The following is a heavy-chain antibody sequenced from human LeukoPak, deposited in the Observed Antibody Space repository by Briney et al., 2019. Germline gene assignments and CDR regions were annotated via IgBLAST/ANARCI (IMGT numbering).Heavy chain of an antibody. D-gene: IGHD6-13*01. V-gene: IGHV4-39*07. CDR1: GGSISSNSYY. J-gene: IGHJ4*02. CDR2: IYYSGST. CDR3: ARTQYSSSWLDF. Sequence: PSETLSLTCTVSGGSISSNSYYWGWIRQPPGKGLEWIGSIYYSGSTYYNPSLKSRVTISVDTSKNQFSLKLSSVTAADTAVYYCARTQYSSSWLDFWGQGTLVTVSS.